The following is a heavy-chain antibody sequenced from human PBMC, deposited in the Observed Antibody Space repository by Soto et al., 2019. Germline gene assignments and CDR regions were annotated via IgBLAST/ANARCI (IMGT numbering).Heavy chain of an antibody. Sequence: VGSLRLSCAASGFTFSSYGMHWVRQAPGKGLEWVAVIWYDGSNKYYADSVKGRFTISRDNSKNTLYLQMNSLRAEDTAVYYCARDHLRYCSSTSCYIPWFDPWGQGTLVTVSS. CDR1: GFTFSSYG. CDR2: IWYDGSNK. J-gene: IGHJ5*02. V-gene: IGHV3-33*01. D-gene: IGHD2-2*02. CDR3: ARDHLRYCSSTSCYIPWFDP.